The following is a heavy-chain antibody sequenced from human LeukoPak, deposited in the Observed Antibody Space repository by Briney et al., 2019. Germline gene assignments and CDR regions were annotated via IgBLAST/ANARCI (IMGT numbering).Heavy chain of an antibody. CDR2: ISASGDNT. CDR3: AKVVGTGTTPTDY. Sequence: GGSLRLSCAASGFTFNKYAMTWVRLAPGKGLVWVAVISASGDNTDYADSVKGRFTISRDNSKNTLSLQMNSLRVEDTAVYYCAKVVGTGTTPTDYWGQGTLVTVSS. J-gene: IGHJ4*02. CDR1: GFTFNKYA. V-gene: IGHV3-23*01. D-gene: IGHD1-1*01.